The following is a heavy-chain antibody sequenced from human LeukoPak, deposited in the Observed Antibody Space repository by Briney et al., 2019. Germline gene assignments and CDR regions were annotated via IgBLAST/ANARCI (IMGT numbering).Heavy chain of an antibody. D-gene: IGHD3-10*01. Sequence: GGSLRLSCAASGFTFSTYSMNWVRQAPGKGLEWVSSISSGSSYIFYADSVKGRFTISRDNAKNSLYLQMSSLRAEDTAVYYCARGGFPSPEFSDYWGQGTLVTVSS. J-gene: IGHJ4*02. CDR2: ISSGSSYI. CDR3: ARGGFPSPEFSDY. CDR1: GFTFSTYS. V-gene: IGHV3-21*01.